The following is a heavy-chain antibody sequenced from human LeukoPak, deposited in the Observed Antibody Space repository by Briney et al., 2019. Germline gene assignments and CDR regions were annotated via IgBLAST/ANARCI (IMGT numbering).Heavy chain of an antibody. CDR2: ISGSGGST. V-gene: IGHV3-23*01. CDR1: GFTFSSYV. D-gene: IGHD1-1*01. Sequence: GGSLTLSCAASGFTFSSYVMSWVRQAPGKGLEWVSAISGSGGSTYYADSVKGRFTVSRDNSKNTLYLQMNSLRAEDTAVYYCAKALQLSPGAFDIWGQGTMVTVSS. J-gene: IGHJ3*02. CDR3: AKALQLSPGAFDI.